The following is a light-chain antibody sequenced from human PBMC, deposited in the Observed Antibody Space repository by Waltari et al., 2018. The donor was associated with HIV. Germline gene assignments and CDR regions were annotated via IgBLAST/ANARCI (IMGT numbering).Light chain of an antibody. J-gene: IGLJ3*02. Sequence: QAGLTQPPSLSVGLGQTATLTCTGDSNNVEDQGAAWLKHHQGHPPKVGSRRNNNRASGVPEKFSAFRAGKTAFLTITGLRPEDEPDYFCSAWDNTLKGWVFGGGTQLTVL. CDR1: SNNVEDQG. CDR2: RNN. V-gene: IGLV10-54*04. CDR3: SAWDNTLKGWV.